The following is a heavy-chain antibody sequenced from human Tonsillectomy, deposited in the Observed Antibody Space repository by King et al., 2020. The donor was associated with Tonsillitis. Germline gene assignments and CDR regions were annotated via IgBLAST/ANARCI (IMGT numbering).Heavy chain of an antibody. CDR2: IGTAGDT. CDR1: GFTFSSYD. D-gene: IGHD2-2*01. Sequence: VQLVESGGGLVQPGGSLRLSCAASGFTFSSYDMHWVRQATGKGLEWGSAIGTAGDTYYPGSVKGRFTISRENAKNSLYLQMNSLRAGDTAVYYCARGGVVVPAAIYYYGMDVWGRGTTVTVSS. J-gene: IGHJ6*02. CDR3: ARGGVVVPAAIYYYGMDV. V-gene: IGHV3-13*01.